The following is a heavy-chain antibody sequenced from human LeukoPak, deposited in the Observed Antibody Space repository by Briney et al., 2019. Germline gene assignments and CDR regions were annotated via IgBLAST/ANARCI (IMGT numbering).Heavy chain of an antibody. V-gene: IGHV4-59*01. CDR3: ARVGCSSTSCYADY. J-gene: IGHJ4*02. CDR1: VYSISSYY. Sequence: SQTLSLTCTVSVYSISSYYWSWIRQPPGKGLEWIGYIYYSGSTNYNPSLKSRVTISVDTSKNQFSLKLSSVTAADTAVYYCARVGCSSTSCYADYWGQGTLVTVSS. D-gene: IGHD2-2*01. CDR2: IYYSGST.